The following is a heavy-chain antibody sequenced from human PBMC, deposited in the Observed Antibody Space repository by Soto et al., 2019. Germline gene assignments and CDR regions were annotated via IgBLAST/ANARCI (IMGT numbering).Heavy chain of an antibody. V-gene: IGHV3-48*01. Sequence: EVQLVESGGGLVQPGGSLRLSCAASGFTFSSFGMNWVRQAPGKGLEWVSYISSSSSNIYYADSVKGRFTISRDNAKNSLYLQMSSLRAEDTAVSYCAKAHSRYFDYWGQGTLATVSS. CDR3: AKAHSRYFDY. CDR2: ISSSSSNI. J-gene: IGHJ4*02. CDR1: GFTFSSFG.